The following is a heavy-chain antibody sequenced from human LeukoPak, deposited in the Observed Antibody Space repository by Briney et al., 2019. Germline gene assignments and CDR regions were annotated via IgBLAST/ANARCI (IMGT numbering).Heavy chain of an antibody. D-gene: IGHD2-2*01. J-gene: IGHJ4*02. CDR3: ASPVPLVPAALTDY. Sequence: PSETLSLTCTVSGGSISSSSYYWGWIRQPPGKGLEWIGSIYYSGSTYYNPSLKSRVTISVDTSKNQFSLKLSSVTAADTAVYYCASPVPLVPAALTDYWGQGTLVTVSS. CDR1: GGSISSSSYY. V-gene: IGHV4-39*01. CDR2: IYYSGST.